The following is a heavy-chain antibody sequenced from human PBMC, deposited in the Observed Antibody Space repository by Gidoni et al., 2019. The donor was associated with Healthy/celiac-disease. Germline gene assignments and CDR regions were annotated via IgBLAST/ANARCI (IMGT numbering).Heavy chain of an antibody. CDR3: AREVVVGVNDAFDI. CDR2: INPNSGGT. D-gene: IGHD1-26*01. CDR1: GYTFPGYY. V-gene: IGHV1-2*04. J-gene: IGHJ3*02. Sequence: QVQLVQSGAEVKKPGASVTVSCKASGYTFPGYYLHWVRKAPGQGLEWMGWINPNSGGTNYAQKFQGWVTMTRDTSISTAYMELSRLRSDETAVYYCAREVVVGVNDAFDIWGQGTMVTVSS.